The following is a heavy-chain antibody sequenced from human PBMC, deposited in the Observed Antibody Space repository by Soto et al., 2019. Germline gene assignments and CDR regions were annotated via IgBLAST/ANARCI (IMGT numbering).Heavy chain of an antibody. V-gene: IGHV1-8*01. J-gene: IGHJ5*02. Sequence: ASVKVSCKASGSTLTSYDINWVRQATGQRLEWMGWMNPNSGNTGYAQKFQGRVTMTRNTSISTAYMELSSLRSEDTAVYYCASPSHGPWGQGTLVTVSS. CDR2: MNPNSGNT. CDR3: ASPSHGP. CDR1: GSTLTSYD.